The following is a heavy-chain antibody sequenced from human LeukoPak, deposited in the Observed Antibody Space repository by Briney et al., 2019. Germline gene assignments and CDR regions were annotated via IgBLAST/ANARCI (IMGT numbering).Heavy chain of an antibody. V-gene: IGHV5-51*01. D-gene: IGHD2-21*02. CDR3: ARLPGGYRLLFNLDY. CDR2: IYPGDSDT. Sequence: GESLKISCKGSGYSFTNYWIAWVRQMPGKGLEWMGIIYPGDSDTRYSPSFQGQVTLSADKSITTAYLQWSSLQASDTAIYYCARLPGGYRLLFNLDYWGQGTLVTVSS. J-gene: IGHJ4*02. CDR1: GYSFTNYW.